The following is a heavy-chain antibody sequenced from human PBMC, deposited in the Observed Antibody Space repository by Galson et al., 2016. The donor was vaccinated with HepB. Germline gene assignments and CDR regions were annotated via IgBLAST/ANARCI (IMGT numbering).Heavy chain of an antibody. V-gene: IGHV4-39*02. CDR1: GGSISSSPYY. Sequence: SETLSLTCTVSGGSISSSPYYWGWIRQPPGKGLEWIGRIFYSGETYYNPSLKSRVTISVGTSKNQFSLMVSSVTAADTAVYYCARDVSGHYLFSSCIDYWGQGTLVTVSS. CDR3: ARDVSGHYLFSSCIDY. J-gene: IGHJ4*02. D-gene: IGHD3-22*01. CDR2: IFYSGET.